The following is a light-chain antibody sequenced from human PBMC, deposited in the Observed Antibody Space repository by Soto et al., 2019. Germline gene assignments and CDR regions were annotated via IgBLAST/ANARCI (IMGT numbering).Light chain of an antibody. J-gene: IGLJ1*01. V-gene: IGLV2-14*01. Sequence: QSALTQPASVSGSPGQSITIPCTGTSGDVGTSNYVSWYQQHPGKAPKLIIYDVSNRPSGVSNRFSGSKSGNTASLTISGLQAEDEADYYCSSYPSRSTLDVFATGTKLTVL. CDR3: SSYPSRSTLDV. CDR2: DVS. CDR1: SGDVGTSNY.